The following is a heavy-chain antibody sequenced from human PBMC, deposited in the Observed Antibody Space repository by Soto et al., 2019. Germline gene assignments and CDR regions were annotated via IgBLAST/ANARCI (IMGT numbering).Heavy chain of an antibody. V-gene: IGHV4-59*01. CDR3: ASVTGASFTAYSYYFDN. CDR2: VYYSGSV. Sequence: SETLSLTCTVSGDSIRPYYWTWIRQPPGKGLEWIGYVYYSGSVNYKSSLKSRVTMSVDTSKNQFSLRLNSVTAADTAVYYCASVTGASFTAYSYYFDNWGQEALVTVS. CDR1: GDSIRPYY. J-gene: IGHJ4*01. D-gene: IGHD3-9*01.